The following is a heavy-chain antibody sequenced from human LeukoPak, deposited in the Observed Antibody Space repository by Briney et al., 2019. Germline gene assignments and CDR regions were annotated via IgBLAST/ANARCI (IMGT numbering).Heavy chain of an antibody. Sequence: GGSLRLSCAASGFTFSSYAMHWVRQAPGKGLEYVSGIRSNGVSTYYANSVKGRFTISRDNSKNTLYLQMGSLRAEDMAVYYCARDPYSSGWGTAFDIWGQGTMVTVSS. CDR3: ARDPYSSGWGTAFDI. V-gene: IGHV3-64*01. CDR2: IRSNGVST. J-gene: IGHJ3*02. D-gene: IGHD6-19*01. CDR1: GFTFSSYA.